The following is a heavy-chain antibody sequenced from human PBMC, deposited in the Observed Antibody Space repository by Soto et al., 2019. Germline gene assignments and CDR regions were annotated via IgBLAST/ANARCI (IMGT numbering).Heavy chain of an antibody. Sequence: ASVKVSCKASGYTFTSYYMHWVRQAPGQGLEWMGIINPSGGSTSYAQKFQGRVTMTRDTSTSTVYMELSSLRSEDTAVYYCARGTHVLRFLEWSPGDYGMDVWGQGTTVTVSS. CDR2: INPSGGST. J-gene: IGHJ6*02. CDR3: ARGTHVLRFLEWSPGDYGMDV. V-gene: IGHV1-46*01. D-gene: IGHD3-3*01. CDR1: GYTFTSYY.